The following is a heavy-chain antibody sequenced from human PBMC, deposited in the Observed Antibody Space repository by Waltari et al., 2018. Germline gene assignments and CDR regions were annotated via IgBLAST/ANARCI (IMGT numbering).Heavy chain of an antibody. V-gene: IGHV3-33*03. CDR2: IWDTGRRE. J-gene: IGHJ5*02. Sequence: QVHLVESGGGVVQPGTSLRLSCAASGFLFGASPMHWVRQAPGKGPEWVAIIWDTGRREIYADSVKGRFTVSRDNANSMLCLQMNSLRVEDTAVYFCAKGGYGYDFNFFDPWGQGTLVTVSS. D-gene: IGHD5-12*01. CDR3: AKGGYGYDFNFFDP. CDR1: GFLFGASP.